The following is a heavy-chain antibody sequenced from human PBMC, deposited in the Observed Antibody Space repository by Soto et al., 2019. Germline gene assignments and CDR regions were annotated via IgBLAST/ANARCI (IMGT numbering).Heavy chain of an antibody. CDR2: ISAYNGKM. J-gene: IGHJ6*02. D-gene: IGHD4-4*01. V-gene: IGHV1-18*01. CDR3: ARESGSSTVTYYYYGMDV. CDR1: GYAFNTYA. Sequence: QVQLVQSGAELRKPGASVKVSCKASGYAFNTYAISWVRQAPGQGLEWMGWISAYNGKMNYAQKFQGRVTMTTDTSTITSYMVLRSLRSSDTAVFYCARESGSSTVTYYYYGMDVWGQGTTVTVSS.